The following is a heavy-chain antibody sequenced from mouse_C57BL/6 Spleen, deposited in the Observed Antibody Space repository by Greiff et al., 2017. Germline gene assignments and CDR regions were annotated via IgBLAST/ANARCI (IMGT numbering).Heavy chain of an antibody. V-gene: IGHV14-1*01. J-gene: IGHJ3*01. CDR2: IDPEDGDT. Sequence: VQLQQSGAELVRPGASVKLSCTASGFNITDYYMHWVKQRPEQGLEWIGRIDPEDGDTEYAPKFQGKATMTADTSSNTAYVQLSSLTSEVTADDYCTYTPMTTGEARFAYWGQGTLVTVAA. CDR1: GFNITDYY. D-gene: IGHD1-1*01. CDR3: TYTPMTTGEARFAY.